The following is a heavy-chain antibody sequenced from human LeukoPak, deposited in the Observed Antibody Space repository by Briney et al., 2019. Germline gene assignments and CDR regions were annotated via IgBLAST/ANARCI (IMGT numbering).Heavy chain of an antibody. CDR3: ARDDNWNYSNWFDP. Sequence: SETLSLTCTVSGGSISSYYWSWIRQPPGKGLEWIGYIYYSGSTNYKSSLKSRVTISVDTSKNQFSLKMSSVTAADTAVYYCARDDNWNYSNWFDPWGQGTLVTVSS. D-gene: IGHD1-7*01. CDR2: IYYSGST. V-gene: IGHV4-59*12. J-gene: IGHJ5*02. CDR1: GGSISSYY.